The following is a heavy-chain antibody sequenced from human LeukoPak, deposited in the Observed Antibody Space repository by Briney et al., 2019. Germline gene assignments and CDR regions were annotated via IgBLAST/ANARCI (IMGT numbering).Heavy chain of an antibody. CDR3: AKPTGTYFDY. D-gene: IGHD1-1*01. V-gene: IGHV3-64*01. Sequence: GGSLRLSCAASGFTFSSYAMHWVRQAPGKGLEYVSAISSNGGSTYYANSVKGRFTISRDNSKNTLYLQMGSLRAEDMAVYYCAKPTGTYFDYWGQGALVTVSS. CDR2: ISSNGGST. J-gene: IGHJ4*02. CDR1: GFTFSSYA.